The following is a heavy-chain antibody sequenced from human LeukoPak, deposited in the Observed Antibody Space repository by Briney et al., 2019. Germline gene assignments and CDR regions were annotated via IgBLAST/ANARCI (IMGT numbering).Heavy chain of an antibody. J-gene: IGHJ4*02. CDR3: ARVRAGIDY. CDR1: GFTFSSYA. Sequence: GRSLRLSCAASGFTFSSYAMHWVRQAPGKGLEWVAVISYDGSNKYYADSVKGRFTISRDNSKNTLYLQMNSLRAEDAAVYYCARVRAGIDYWGQGTLVTVSS. CDR2: ISYDGSNK. D-gene: IGHD3-3*01. V-gene: IGHV3-30-3*01.